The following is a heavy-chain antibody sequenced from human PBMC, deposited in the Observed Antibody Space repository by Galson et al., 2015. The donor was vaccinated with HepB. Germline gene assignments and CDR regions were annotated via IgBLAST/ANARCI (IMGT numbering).Heavy chain of an antibody. CDR2: ISSGSSYI. J-gene: IGHJ4*02. V-gene: IGHV3-21*01. D-gene: IGHD2-21*01. Sequence: SLRLSCAASEFTFSSYAMNWVRQAPGKGLEWVSSISSGSSYIYYADSVKGRFTISRDDAKSSLYLQMNSLRAEDTAVYYCARDERHCGGAYCCPADYWGQGTLVTVSS. CDR1: EFTFSSYA. CDR3: ARDERHCGGAYCCPADY.